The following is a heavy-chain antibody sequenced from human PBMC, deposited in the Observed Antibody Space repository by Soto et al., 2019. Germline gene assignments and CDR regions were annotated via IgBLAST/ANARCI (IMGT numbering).Heavy chain of an antibody. J-gene: IGHJ4*02. D-gene: IGHD6-19*01. CDR1: GGSISSGDYY. CDR2: IYYSGST. CDR3: AKPGTVAGKLGY. V-gene: IGHV4-30-4*01. Sequence: SETLSLTCTVSGGSISSGDYYWSWIRQPPGKGLEWIGYIYYSGSTYYNPSLKSRVTISVDTSKNQFSLKLSSVTAADTAVYYCAKPGTVAGKLGYWGQGTLVTVSS.